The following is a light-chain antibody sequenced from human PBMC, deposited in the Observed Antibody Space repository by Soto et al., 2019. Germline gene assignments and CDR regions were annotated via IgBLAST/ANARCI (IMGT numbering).Light chain of an antibody. J-gene: IGKJ2*01. CDR1: QSVSSSY. CDR3: QQYGSSPGYT. Sequence: EIVLTQSPGTLSLSPGERATLSCRASQSVSSSYLAWYQQKPGQAPRLLIYGASSRATGIPDRFSGSGSGTDFTLTTSRLEHEDFAVYYCQQYGSSPGYTFGQGTKLEIK. CDR2: GAS. V-gene: IGKV3-20*01.